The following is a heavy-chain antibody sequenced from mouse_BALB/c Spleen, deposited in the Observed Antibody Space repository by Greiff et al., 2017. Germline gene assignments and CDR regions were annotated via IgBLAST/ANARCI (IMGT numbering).Heavy chain of an antibody. CDR2: ISYSGST. CDR1: GDSITSGY. CDR3: ARSSGGNYGFAY. J-gene: IGHJ3*01. Sequence: EVQLQQSGPSLVKPSQTLSLTCSVTGDSITSGYWNWIRKFPGNKLEYMGYISYSGSTYYNPSLKSRISITRDTSKNQYYLQLNSVTTEDTATYYCARSSGGNYGFAYWGQGTLVTVSA. V-gene: IGHV3-8*02. D-gene: IGHD1-1*02.